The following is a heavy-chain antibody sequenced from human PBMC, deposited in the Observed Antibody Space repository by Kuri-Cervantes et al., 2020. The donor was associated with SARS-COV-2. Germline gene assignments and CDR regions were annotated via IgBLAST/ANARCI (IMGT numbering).Heavy chain of an antibody. D-gene: IGHD6-13*01. CDR1: GGSISSSTYY. V-gene: IGHV4-39*01. Sequence: GSLRLSCTVSGGSISSSTYYWGWIRQPPGKGLEWIGSMFYAGSTYYNPSLKSRVSTSLDTSKNQFSLKLTSVTAADTAVYYCARQGGIAAAVGYWGQGTLVTVSS. J-gene: IGHJ4*02. CDR3: ARQGGIAAAVGY. CDR2: MFYAGST.